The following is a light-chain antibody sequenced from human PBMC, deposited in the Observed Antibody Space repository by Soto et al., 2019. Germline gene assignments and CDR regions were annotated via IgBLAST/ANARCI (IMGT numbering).Light chain of an antibody. V-gene: IGLV2-14*01. J-gene: IGLJ1*01. CDR3: SSYTSSSTPNV. Sequence: QSALTQPASVSGSPGQSITISCTGTSSDVGGYNYVSWYQQHPDKAPKLMIYEVSNRPSGVSNRFSGSKSGNTASLTISGLQAEDEADYYCSSYTSSSTPNVFGTGTKLTGL. CDR2: EVS. CDR1: SSDVGGYNY.